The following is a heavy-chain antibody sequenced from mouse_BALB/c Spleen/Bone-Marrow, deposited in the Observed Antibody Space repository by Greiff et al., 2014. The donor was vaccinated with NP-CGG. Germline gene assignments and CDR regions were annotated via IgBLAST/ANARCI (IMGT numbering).Heavy chain of an antibody. J-gene: IGHJ2*01. V-gene: IGHV5-12-1*01. CDR3: ARHRYYFDY. CDR1: GFAFSSYD. Sequence: EVKLMESGGGLVKPGGSLKLSCAASGFAFSSYDMSWVRQTPEKRLEWVAYISSGGGSTYYPDTVKGRFTISRDNAKNTLYLQMSSLKSEDTAKYYCARHRYYFDYWGQGTTLTVSS. CDR2: ISSGGGST.